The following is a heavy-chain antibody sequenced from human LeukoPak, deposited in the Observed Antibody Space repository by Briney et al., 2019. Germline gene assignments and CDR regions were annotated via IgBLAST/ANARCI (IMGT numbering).Heavy chain of an antibody. Sequence: GGSLRLSCAASGFTFSSYGMHWVRQAPGKGLEGVAVIWYDGSNKYYADYVKGRFTISRDNSKNTLYLQMNRLRAEDTAVYYCARDLNYYDSSGIFQHWGQGTLVTVSS. D-gene: IGHD3-22*01. CDR1: GFTFSSYG. J-gene: IGHJ1*01. CDR2: IWYDGSNK. V-gene: IGHV3-33*01. CDR3: ARDLNYYDSSGIFQH.